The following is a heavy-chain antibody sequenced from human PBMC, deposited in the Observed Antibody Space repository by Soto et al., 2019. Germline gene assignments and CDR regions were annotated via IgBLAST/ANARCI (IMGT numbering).Heavy chain of an antibody. CDR2: INSDGSSR. D-gene: IGHD3-16*02. CDR1: GITFSTYW. J-gene: IGHJ4*03. CDR3: ARGYRYFDY. Sequence: EVQLEESGGGLVQPGGSLRLSCAASGITFSTYWMHWVRQAPGKGLVWVSGINSDGSSRAYADSVKGRVTIARDNAKNTLYLQMNSLKGKDTAVYYCARGYRYFDYWGQGALVTVSS. V-gene: IGHV3-74*01.